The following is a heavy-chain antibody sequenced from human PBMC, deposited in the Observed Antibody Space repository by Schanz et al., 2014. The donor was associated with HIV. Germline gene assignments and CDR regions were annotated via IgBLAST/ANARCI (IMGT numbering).Heavy chain of an antibody. CDR3: SRGAGGGDYYDSSDYPYCLDY. J-gene: IGHJ4*02. D-gene: IGHD3-22*01. V-gene: IGHV4-34*02. CDR2: INHSGRT. Sequence: QVQLQQWGAGLLKPSETLSLTCAVYGGSFSGYYWSWIRQSPGKGLEWIGEINHSGRTKYSPSLKRRVTISVDTSKSPFPLKLSSVTAADTAVYYCSRGAGGGDYYDSSDYPYCLDYWGQGTQVTVSS. CDR1: GGSFSGYY.